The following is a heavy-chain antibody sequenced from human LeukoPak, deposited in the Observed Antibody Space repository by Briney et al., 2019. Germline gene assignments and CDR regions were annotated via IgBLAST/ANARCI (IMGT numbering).Heavy chain of an antibody. V-gene: IGHV3-23*01. CDR2: ISDSGGRT. D-gene: IGHD2-8*01. J-gene: IGHJ2*01. Sequence: SGGSLRLSCAVSGITLSNYGMSWVRQAPGKGLEWVAGISDSGGRTNYAASVKGRFTISRDVSKNTLSLQMVSLRAEDTAVYYCARRLVSPHWYFDLWGRGTVVTVSS. CDR3: ARRLVSPHWYFDL. CDR1: GITLSNYG.